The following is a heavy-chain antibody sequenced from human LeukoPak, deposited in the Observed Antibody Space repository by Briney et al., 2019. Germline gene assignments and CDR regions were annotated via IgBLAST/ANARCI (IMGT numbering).Heavy chain of an antibody. V-gene: IGHV1-18*01. CDR1: GYTFTSYG. D-gene: IGHD3-22*01. CDR2: ISAYNGNT. CDR3: ARVAGSYYDSSGYFDY. J-gene: IGHJ4*02. Sequence: ASVKVSCKATGYTFTSYGISWVRQAPGQGLEWMGWISAYNGNTNYAQKLQGRVTMTTDTSTSTAYMELRSLGSDDTAVYYCARVAGSYYDSSGYFDYWGQGTLVTVSS.